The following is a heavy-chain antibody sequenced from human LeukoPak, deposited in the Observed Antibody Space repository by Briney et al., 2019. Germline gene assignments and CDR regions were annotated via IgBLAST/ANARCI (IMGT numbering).Heavy chain of an antibody. J-gene: IGHJ3*02. D-gene: IGHD1-26*01. CDR3: TTGIRWELELSPHAFDI. CDR1: GFTFSNAW. V-gene: IGHV3-15*01. Sequence: GGCLRLSCASSGFTFSNAWMSWVRQARARGRECVGRKSKTYCGTPDYAAPVKGRVDIARDDSKNTLYLQMNSLKHEETAVYYCTTGIRWELELSPHAFDIWGQGTMVTVS. CDR2: KSKTYCGTP.